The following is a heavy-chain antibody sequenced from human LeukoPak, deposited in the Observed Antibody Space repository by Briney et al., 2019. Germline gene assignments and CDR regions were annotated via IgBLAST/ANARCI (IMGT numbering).Heavy chain of an antibody. CDR2: ISAYNDNT. V-gene: IGHV1-18*01. D-gene: IGHD3-9*01. Sequence: ASVKVSCKASGGTFSSSAISWVRQAPGQGLEWMGWISAYNDNTNYAQKLQGRVTMTTDTSTSTAYMELRSLRSDDTAVYYCARVHYDILTGYSYFDYWGQGTLVTVSS. CDR3: ARVHYDILTGYSYFDY. CDR1: GGTFSSSA. J-gene: IGHJ4*02.